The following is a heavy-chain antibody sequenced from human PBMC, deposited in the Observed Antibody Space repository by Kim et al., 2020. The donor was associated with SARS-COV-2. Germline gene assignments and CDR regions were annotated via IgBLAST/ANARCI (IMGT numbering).Heavy chain of an antibody. Sequence: CRFSISRDNSKNTLYLQMNSLRAEDTAVYYCAKDRGVRSGSYFQDLFDYWGQGTLVTVSS. V-gene: IGHV3-30*02. D-gene: IGHD1-26*01. J-gene: IGHJ4*02. CDR3: AKDRGVRSGSYFQDLFDY.